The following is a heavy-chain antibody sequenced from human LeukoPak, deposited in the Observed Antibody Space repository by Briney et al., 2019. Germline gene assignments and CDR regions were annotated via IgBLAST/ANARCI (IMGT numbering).Heavy chain of an antibody. J-gene: IGHJ4*02. Sequence: TSVKVSCKTSGYTFTGNYIHWVRQAPGQGLEWMGWMNPNSGNTGYAQKFQGRVTMTRNTSISTAYMELSSLRSEDTAVYYCAGGQDDSSGYPTEVDYWGQGTLVTVSS. CDR3: AGGQDDSSGYPTEVDY. CDR2: MNPNSGNT. D-gene: IGHD3-22*01. CDR1: GYTFTGNY. V-gene: IGHV1-8*02.